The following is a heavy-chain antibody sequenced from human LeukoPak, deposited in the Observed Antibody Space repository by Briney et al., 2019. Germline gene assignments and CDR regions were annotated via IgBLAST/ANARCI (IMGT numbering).Heavy chain of an antibody. Sequence: PGRSLRLSCAASGFTFSSYGMHWVRQAPGKGLEWVAVISYDGSNKYYADSVKGRFTISRDNSKNTLYLQMNSLRAEDTAVYYCARDPDRGYWGQGTLVTVSS. V-gene: IGHV3-30*03. J-gene: IGHJ4*02. CDR2: ISYDGSNK. D-gene: IGHD1-14*01. CDR1: GFTFSSYG. CDR3: ARDPDRGY.